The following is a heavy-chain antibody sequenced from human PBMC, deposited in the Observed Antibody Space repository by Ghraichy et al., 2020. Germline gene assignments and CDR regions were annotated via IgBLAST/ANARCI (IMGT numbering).Heavy chain of an antibody. Sequence: SVKVSCKASGGTFSSYAISWVRQAPGQGLEWMGRIIPILGIVNYAQKFQGRVTITADKSTSTAYMEVSSLRSEDTAVYYCARGYCSGGSCYATDYWGQGTLVTVSS. J-gene: IGHJ4*02. CDR3: ARGYCSGGSCYATDY. D-gene: IGHD2-15*01. V-gene: IGHV1-69*04. CDR1: GGTFSSYA. CDR2: IIPILGIV.